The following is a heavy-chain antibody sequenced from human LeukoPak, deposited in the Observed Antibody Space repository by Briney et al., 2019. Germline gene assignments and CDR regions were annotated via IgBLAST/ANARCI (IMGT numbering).Heavy chain of an antibody. CDR2: IYHSGST. Sequence: YPSGTLSLTCAVSGGSISSSNWWSWVRQPPGKGLEWIGEIYHSGSTNYNPSLKSRVTISVDKSKNQFSLKLSSVTAADTAVYYCAREGNGQWLWSGRGWFDPWGQGTLVTVSS. J-gene: IGHJ5*02. V-gene: IGHV4-4*02. D-gene: IGHD6-19*01. CDR3: AREGNGQWLWSGRGWFDP. CDR1: GGSISSSNW.